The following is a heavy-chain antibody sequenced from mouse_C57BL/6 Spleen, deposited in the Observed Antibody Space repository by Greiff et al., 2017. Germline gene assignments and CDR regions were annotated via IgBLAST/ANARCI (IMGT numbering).Heavy chain of an antibody. V-gene: IGHV14-3*01. CDR2: IDPANGNT. D-gene: IGHD1-1*01. CDR3: AGTDSSPYYLDY. J-gene: IGHJ2*01. Sequence: VQLQQSVAELVRPGASVKLSCTASGFNIKNTYMHWVKQRPEQGLEWIGRIDPANGNTKYAPKFKGTATITADTSSNTAYLQLSRRTSEDAAFYYCAGTDSSPYYLDYWGQGTTLTVSS. CDR1: GFNIKNTY.